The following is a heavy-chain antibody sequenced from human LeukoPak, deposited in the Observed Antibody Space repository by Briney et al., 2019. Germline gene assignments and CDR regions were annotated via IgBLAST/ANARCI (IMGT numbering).Heavy chain of an antibody. CDR2: INPNSGGT. CDR3: ARVAGGDWYYFDF. CDR1: GYTFTGYY. D-gene: IGHD2-21*02. J-gene: IGHJ4*02. V-gene: IGHV1-2*02. Sequence: EASVKVSCKASGYTFTGYYMHWVRQAPGQGLEWMGWINPNSGGTNYAQKFQGRVTMTMDTSINAAYMELSRLGSDDTAVYYCARVAGGDWYYFDFWGQGSLVTVSS.